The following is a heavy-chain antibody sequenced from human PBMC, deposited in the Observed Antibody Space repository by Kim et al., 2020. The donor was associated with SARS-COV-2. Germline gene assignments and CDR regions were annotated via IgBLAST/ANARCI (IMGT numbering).Heavy chain of an antibody. CDR3: AKVGSDSSPL. V-gene: IGHV3-23*01. Sequence: STYYADSVQGRFTISRDNSKNTLYLQMNSLRAEDTAVYYCAKVGSDSSPLWGQGTLVTVSS. CDR2: ST. J-gene: IGHJ4*02. D-gene: IGHD6-13*01.